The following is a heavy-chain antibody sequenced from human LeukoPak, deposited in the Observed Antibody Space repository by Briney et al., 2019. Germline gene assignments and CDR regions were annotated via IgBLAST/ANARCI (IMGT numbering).Heavy chain of an antibody. J-gene: IGHJ4*02. CDR3: AREGNLWFGELSVFDY. V-gene: IGHV3-21*01. CDR2: ISSSSSYI. CDR1: GFTVSSNS. Sequence: PGGSLRLSCTVSGFTVSSNSMNWVRQAPGKGLEWVSSISSSSSYIYYADSVKGRFTISRDNAKNSLYLQMNSLRAEDTAVYYCAREGNLWFGELSVFDYWGQGTLVTVSS. D-gene: IGHD3-10*01.